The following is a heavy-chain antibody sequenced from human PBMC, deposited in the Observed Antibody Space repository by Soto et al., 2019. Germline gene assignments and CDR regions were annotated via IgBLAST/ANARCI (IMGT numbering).Heavy chain of an antibody. J-gene: IGHJ4*02. CDR3: ARVDDYYDSSGHYFTSFNY. V-gene: IGHV1-18*01. D-gene: IGHD3-22*01. CDR2: ISAFKGYT. Sequence: QVQLVQSGPEVKKPGASVKLSCKASGYIFTSYGICWVRQAPGQGLEWMGWISAFKGYTKYPQRLQGRVTMTTDTPTSTAYMELRSLRSDDTAVYYCARVDDYYDSSGHYFTSFNYWGQGSLVTVSS. CDR1: GYIFTSYG.